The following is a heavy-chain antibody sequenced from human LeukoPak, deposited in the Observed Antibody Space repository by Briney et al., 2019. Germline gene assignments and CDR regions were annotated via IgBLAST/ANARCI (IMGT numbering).Heavy chain of an antibody. CDR1: GGPIYSYY. CDR2: LYPGVST. J-gene: IGHJ6*03. CDR3: ARLKFYDSTGYSPGHYMDV. D-gene: IGHD3-22*01. V-gene: IGHV4-4*07. Sequence: SETLSLTCTVSGGPIYSYYWSWIRQTAGKGLEWIGRLYPGVSTDYNPSLKSRVTMSVDTSKKQFALKLGAVTAADTAAYYCARLKFYDSTGYSPGHYMDVWGKGTTVRVSS.